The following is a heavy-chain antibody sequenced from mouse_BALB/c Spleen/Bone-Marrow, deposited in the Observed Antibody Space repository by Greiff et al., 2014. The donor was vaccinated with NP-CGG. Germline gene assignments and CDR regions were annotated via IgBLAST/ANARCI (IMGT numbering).Heavy chain of an antibody. CDR3: AYGRSYDYFDS. CDR2: IDPANGNT. CDR1: GFNIKDTY. J-gene: IGHJ2*01. D-gene: IGHD1-1*01. V-gene: IGHV14-3*02. Sequence: VQLQQSGAELVKPGASVKLSCTASGFNIKDTYMHWVKQRPEQGLEWIGRIDPANGNTKYDPKFQGKATITADTSSSTAYLQLSSLTPGTTAAYSCAYGRSYDYFDSGGQGPPLPVPP.